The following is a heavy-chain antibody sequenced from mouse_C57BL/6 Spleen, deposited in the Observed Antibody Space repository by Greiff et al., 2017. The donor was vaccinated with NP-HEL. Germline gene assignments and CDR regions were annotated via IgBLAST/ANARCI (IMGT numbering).Heavy chain of an antibody. J-gene: IGHJ1*03. CDR3: AREVRTTVVGNWYFDV. CDR2: INPSSGST. V-gene: IGHV1-4*01. Sequence: QVQLKQSGAELARPGASVKMSCKASGYTFTSYTMHWVKQRPGQGLEWIGYINPSSGSTKYNQKFKDKAPLTADKSSSTADMQLSSLTSEDSAVYYWAREVRTTVVGNWYFDVWGTGTTVTVSS. CDR1: GYTFTSYT. D-gene: IGHD1-1*01.